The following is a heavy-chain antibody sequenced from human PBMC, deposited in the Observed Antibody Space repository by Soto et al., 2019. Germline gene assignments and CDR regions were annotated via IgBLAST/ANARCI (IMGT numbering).Heavy chain of an antibody. CDR2: IYYSGST. CDR1: GGSISSSSYY. V-gene: IGHV4-39*01. Sequence: SETLSLSSPVSGGSISSSSYYWGWIRQPPGKGVEWIGSIYYSGSTYYNQSLNSRVTISVDTYKNQFSRKLRSVSAADTAVYYCARHIVVVVAATPNGWFDPWGQGTLVTVSS. CDR3: ARHIVVVVAATPNGWFDP. D-gene: IGHD2-15*01. J-gene: IGHJ5*02.